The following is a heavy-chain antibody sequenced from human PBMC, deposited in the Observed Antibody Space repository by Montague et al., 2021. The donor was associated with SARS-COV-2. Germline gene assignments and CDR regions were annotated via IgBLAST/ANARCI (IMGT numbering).Heavy chain of an antibody. CDR3: GRGVVAATPVVDY. Sequence: SETLSLTCTVSGDSISSFYWNWIRQPAGKGLELIGSIYVGGGTXXXPSXRGRAPMSVDTSKNQYSLKLNSVTAADTAVYYCGRGVVAATPVVDYWGQGTLVTVSS. J-gene: IGHJ4*02. V-gene: IGHV4-4*07. CDR2: IYVGGGT. CDR1: GDSISSFY. D-gene: IGHD2-15*01.